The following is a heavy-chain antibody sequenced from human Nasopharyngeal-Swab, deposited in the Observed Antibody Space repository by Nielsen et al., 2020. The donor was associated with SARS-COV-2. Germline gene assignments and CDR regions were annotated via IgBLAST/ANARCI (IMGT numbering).Heavy chain of an antibody. Sequence: SETLSLTCAVYGGSFSGYYWSWLRQPPGKGLEWSGEINHRRSTNYNPSLKRRVTISVDTSKTQFSLKLSSVTAADTAVYYCALGGDFDYWGQGTLVTVSS. CDR1: GGSFSGYY. V-gene: IGHV4-34*01. CDR2: INHRRST. J-gene: IGHJ4*02. D-gene: IGHD3-16*01. CDR3: ALGGDFDY.